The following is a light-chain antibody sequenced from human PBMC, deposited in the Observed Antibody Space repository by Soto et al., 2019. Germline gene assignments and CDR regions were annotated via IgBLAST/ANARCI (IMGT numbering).Light chain of an antibody. CDR1: QSVSSSY. Sequence: EIVLTQSPGTLSLSPGERATLSCRASQSVSSSYLAWYQQKPGQAPRLLIHAASTRAAGIPDRFSGSGSATDFTLTISRLEPADFAVYYCQQYGSSPWTFGQGTKVEVK. V-gene: IGKV3-20*01. J-gene: IGKJ1*01. CDR3: QQYGSSPWT. CDR2: AAS.